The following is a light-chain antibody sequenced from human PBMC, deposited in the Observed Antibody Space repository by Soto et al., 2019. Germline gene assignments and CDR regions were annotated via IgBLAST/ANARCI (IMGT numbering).Light chain of an antibody. CDR1: SRDIFGYDY. J-gene: IGLJ1*01. V-gene: IGLV2-14*01. CDR3: SSYTSSITLGV. Sequence: QSALIQPASVSGSPGQSITISCTGTSRDIFGYDYVSWYQQHPGKAPKLMIYDVSNRPSGVSIRFSGSKSGNTASLTISGLQDEDEADYFCSSYTSSITLGVFGTGTKVTVL. CDR2: DVS.